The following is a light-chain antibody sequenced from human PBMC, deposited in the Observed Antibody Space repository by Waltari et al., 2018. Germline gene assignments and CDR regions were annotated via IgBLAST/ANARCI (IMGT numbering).Light chain of an antibody. CDR2: EVS. J-gene: IGLJ1*01. CDR1: SSDVGGSTY. Sequence: QSALTQPASVSGSPGQSVTISCTRTSSDVGGSTYVSWYQQHPGKAPKLIIYEVSNRPSGVSNRFSGSKSGNTASLTISGLQAEDEADYYCSSYTSSSTPLVFGTGTKVTVL. CDR3: SSYTSSSTPLV. V-gene: IGLV2-14*01.